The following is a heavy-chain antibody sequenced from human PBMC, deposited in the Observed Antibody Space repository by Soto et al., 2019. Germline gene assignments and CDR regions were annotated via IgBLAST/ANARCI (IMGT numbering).Heavy chain of an antibody. CDR2: IYHSGST. V-gene: IGHV4-38-2*01. Sequence: SETLSLTCAVSGYSISSGYYWGWIRQPPGKGLEWIGSIYHSGSTYYNPSFESRVAISLDTSKSQFSLTVTSVTAADTAVYFCARGRYCLTGRCFPNWFDSWGQGTLVTVSS. J-gene: IGHJ5*01. D-gene: IGHD2-15*01. CDR1: GYSISSGYY. CDR3: ARGRYCLTGRCFPNWFDS.